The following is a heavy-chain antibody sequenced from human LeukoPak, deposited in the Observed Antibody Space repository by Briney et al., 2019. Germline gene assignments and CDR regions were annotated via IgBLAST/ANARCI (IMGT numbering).Heavy chain of an antibody. D-gene: IGHD4-17*01. CDR2: IYHSGST. V-gene: IGHV4-4*02. J-gene: IGHJ2*01. Sequence: SGTLSLTCAVSGGSIRSSNWWRWVRQPPGKGLEWIGEIYHSGSTNYNPSLKSRVTISVDKSKNQFSLKLSSVTAADTAVYYCTRDSTVRSWYFDLWGRGTLVTVSS. CDR3: TRDSTVRSWYFDL. CDR1: GGSIRSSNW.